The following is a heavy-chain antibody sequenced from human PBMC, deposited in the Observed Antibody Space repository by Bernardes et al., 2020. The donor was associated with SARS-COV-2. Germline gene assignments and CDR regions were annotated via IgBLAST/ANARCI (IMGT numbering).Heavy chain of an antibody. Sequence: ASVKVSCKASGYTFTSYGISWVRQAPGQGLEWMGWISAYNGNTNYAQKLQGRVTMTTDTSTSTAYMELRSLRSDDTAVYYCARYKLLDCSCGSCYSVNYYYYGMDVWGQGTTVTVSS. CDR2: ISAYNGNT. CDR1: GYTFTSYG. CDR3: ARYKLLDCSCGSCYSVNYYYYGMDV. V-gene: IGHV1-18*01. J-gene: IGHJ6*02. D-gene: IGHD2-15*01.